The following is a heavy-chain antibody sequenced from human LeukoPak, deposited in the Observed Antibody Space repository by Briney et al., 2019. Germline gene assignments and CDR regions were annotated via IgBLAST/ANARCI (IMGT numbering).Heavy chain of an antibody. CDR3: ASGEGVVVAAGRD. CDR1: GYSISSGYY. J-gene: IGHJ4*02. CDR2: IYHSGST. Sequence: SETLSLTCAVSGYSISSGYYWSWIRQPPVKGLEWIGSIYHSGSTYYNPSLKSRVTISVDTSKNQFSLKLSSVTAADTAVYYCASGEGVVVAAGRDWGQGTLVTVSS. D-gene: IGHD2-15*01. V-gene: IGHV4-38-2*01.